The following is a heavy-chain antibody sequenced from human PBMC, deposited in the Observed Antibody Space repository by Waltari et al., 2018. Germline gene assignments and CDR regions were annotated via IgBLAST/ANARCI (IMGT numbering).Heavy chain of an antibody. J-gene: IGHJ3*02. Sequence: QLQLRESGPGLLKPSETLSLTCSVSGDSIGSGYYYWGRILQAPGKGLEWIGSIYFAGSTYYNPSLKSRLTISVDTSKNQFSLRLSSVTAADTAVYYCAREVGGSSWSTTPRGDAFDIWGQGTMVTVSS. CDR3: AREVGGSSWSTTPRGDAFDI. V-gene: IGHV4-39*07. CDR2: IYFAGST. CDR1: GDSIGSGYYY. D-gene: IGHD6-13*01.